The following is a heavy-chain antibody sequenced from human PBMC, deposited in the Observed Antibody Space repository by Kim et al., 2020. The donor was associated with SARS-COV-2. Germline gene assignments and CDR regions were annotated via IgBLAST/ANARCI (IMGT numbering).Heavy chain of an antibody. V-gene: IGHV3-15*01. CDR2: IKSKTDGGTT. J-gene: IGHJ4*01. Sequence: GGSLRLSCAASGFTFSNAGMSWVRQAPGKGLEWVGRIKSKTDGGTTDYAAPVKGRFTISRDDSKNTLYLQVNSLKTEDTSVYYCTTPTVSYDYVWGSYRYIGDYYCGHGTLVTVSS. CDR1: GFTFSNAG. CDR3: TTPTVSYDYVWGSYRYIGDYY. D-gene: IGHD3-16*02.